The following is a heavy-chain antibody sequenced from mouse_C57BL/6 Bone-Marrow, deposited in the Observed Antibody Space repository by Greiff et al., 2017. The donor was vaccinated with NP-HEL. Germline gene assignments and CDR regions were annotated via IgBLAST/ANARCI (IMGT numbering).Heavy chain of an antibody. CDR1: GYTFTSYW. Sequence: QVQLQQPGTELVKPGASVKLSCKASGYTFTSYWMHWVKQRPGQGLEWIGNIIPSNGGTNYIEKFKSKATLTVDKSSSTAYMQLSSLTSEDSAVYYCARRRLLWSFAYWGQGTLVTVSA. D-gene: IGHD2-1*01. V-gene: IGHV1-53*01. J-gene: IGHJ3*01. CDR3: ARRRLLWSFAY. CDR2: IIPSNGGT.